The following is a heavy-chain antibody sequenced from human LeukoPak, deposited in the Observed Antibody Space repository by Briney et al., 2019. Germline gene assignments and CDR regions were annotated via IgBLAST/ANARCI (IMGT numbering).Heavy chain of an antibody. V-gene: IGHV3-30-3*01. CDR3: AKGRASWFDP. J-gene: IGHJ5*02. D-gene: IGHD4/OR15-4a*01. CDR2: ISYDGSNK. CDR1: GFTFSSYA. Sequence: GGSLRLSCAASGFTFSSYAMHWVRQAPGKGLEWVAVISYDGSNKYYADSVKGRFTISRDNSKNTLYLQMNSLRAEDTAVYYCAKGRASWFDPWGQGTLVTVSS.